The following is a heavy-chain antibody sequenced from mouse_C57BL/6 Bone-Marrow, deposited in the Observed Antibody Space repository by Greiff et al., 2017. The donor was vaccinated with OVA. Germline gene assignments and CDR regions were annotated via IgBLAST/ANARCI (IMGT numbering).Heavy chain of an antibody. CDR2: ISYDGSN. Sequence: EVKLMESGPGLVKPSQSLSLTCSVTGYSITSGYYWNWIRQFPGNKLEWMGYISYDGSNNYNPSLKNRISITRDTSKNQFFLKLNSVTTEDTATYYCARDPYYGYYAMDYWGQGTSVTVSS. CDR3: ARDPYYGYYAMDY. J-gene: IGHJ4*01. D-gene: IGHD1-1*01. CDR1: GYSITSGYY. V-gene: IGHV3-6*01.